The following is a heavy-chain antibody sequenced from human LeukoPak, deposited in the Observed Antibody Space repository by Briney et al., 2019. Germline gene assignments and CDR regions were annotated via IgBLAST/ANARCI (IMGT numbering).Heavy chain of an antibody. CDR2: MNPNSGNT. CDR3: AGVCIVGATRCDAFDI. D-gene: IGHD1-26*01. Sequence: ASVKVSCKASGYTFTSYDINWVRQATGQGLEWMGWMNPNSGNTGYAQKFQGRVTMTRNTSISTAYMELSSLRSEDTAVYYCAGVCIVGATRCDAFDIWGQGTMVTVSS. V-gene: IGHV1-8*01. CDR1: GYTFTSYD. J-gene: IGHJ3*02.